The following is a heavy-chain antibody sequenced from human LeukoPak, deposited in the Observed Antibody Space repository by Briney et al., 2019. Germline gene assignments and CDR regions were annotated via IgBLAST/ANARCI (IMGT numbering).Heavy chain of an antibody. V-gene: IGHV3-21*01. CDR2: ISGSSSYI. CDR1: GFTFSGYS. J-gene: IGHJ3*02. Sequence: GGSLRLSCAVSGFTFSGYSMNWVRQAPGKGLEWVSSISGSSSYIYYADSVKGRFTISRHNAKNSLYLQMNSLRAEDTAVYYCARVPAGVIGMKDAFDMWGQGTMVTVSS. CDR3: ARVPAGVIGMKDAFDM. D-gene: IGHD3-16*02.